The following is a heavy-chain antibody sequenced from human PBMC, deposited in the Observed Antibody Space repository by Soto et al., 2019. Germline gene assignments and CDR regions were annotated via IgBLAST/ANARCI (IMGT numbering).Heavy chain of an antibody. J-gene: IGHJ3*02. Sequence: ESGGGVVQPGTSLRLSCAASGFTSSSFVIHWVRQAPGKGLEWLAVISSDGNNQYYADSVKGRFTISRDNSKRTLYLQVNSLRAEDTAVYFCAKERGVLDAFDMWGQGKMVTVS. CDR3: AKERGVLDAFDM. D-gene: IGHD3-10*01. V-gene: IGHV3-30*18. CDR1: GFTSSSFV. CDR2: ISSDGNNQ.